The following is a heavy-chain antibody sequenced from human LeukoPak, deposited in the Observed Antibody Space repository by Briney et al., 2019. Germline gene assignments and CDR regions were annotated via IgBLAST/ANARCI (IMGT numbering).Heavy chain of an antibody. CDR3: ARGRSGSGIVVVPAARRFDP. J-gene: IGHJ5*02. Sequence: PSETLSLTCAVYGGSLSGYYWSWIRQPPGKGLEWIGEINHSGSTNYNPSLKSRVTISVDTSKNQFSLKLSSVTAADTAVYYCARGRSGSGIVVVPAARRFDPWGQGTLVTVSS. D-gene: IGHD2-2*01. CDR1: GGSLSGYY. V-gene: IGHV4-34*01. CDR2: INHSGST.